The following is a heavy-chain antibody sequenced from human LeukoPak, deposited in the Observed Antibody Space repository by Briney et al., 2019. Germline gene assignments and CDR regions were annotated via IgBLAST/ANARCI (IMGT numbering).Heavy chain of an antibody. D-gene: IGHD1-26*01. CDR1: GFTFSNAW. CDR3: TTYTSGSSYY. CDR2: IKSQTDGGTT. Sequence: GGSLRLSCAASGFTFSNAWMSWVRQAPAKGLEWVGRIKSQTDGGTTEYASAVKGRFTISRDDSKSTLFLQMNSLKTEDTAIYYCTTYTSGSSYYWGQGTLVTVSS. V-gene: IGHV3-15*01. J-gene: IGHJ4*02.